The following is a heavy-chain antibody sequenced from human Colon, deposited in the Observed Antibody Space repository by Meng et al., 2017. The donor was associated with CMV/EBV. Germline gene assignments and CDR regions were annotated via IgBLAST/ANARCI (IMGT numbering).Heavy chain of an antibody. V-gene: IGHV3-11*01. J-gene: IGHJ6*02. D-gene: IGHD5-12*01. CDR3: ARGGLRYSGQGFGELWVYYSGMDV. Sequence: GESLKISCAASGFTFRDYYMAWIRQVPGKGLEWVAYISSGGTTMSYVDSVKGRFTISRDNTNNFLHLQMNSLRVEDTALYYCARGGLRYSGQGFGELWVYYSGMDVWGQGTTVTVSS. CDR2: ISSGGTTM. CDR1: GFTFRDYY.